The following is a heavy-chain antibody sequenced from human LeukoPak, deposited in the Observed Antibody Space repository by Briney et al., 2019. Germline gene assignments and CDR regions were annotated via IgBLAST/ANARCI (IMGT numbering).Heavy chain of an antibody. CDR2: IYYSGIT. CDR1: GDSISSNSYY. CDR3: ARGNLLAGYCSSTSCYDAFDI. Sequence: SETLSLTCTVSGDSISSNSYYWGWIRQPPGKGLEWIGSIYYSGITDYNPSLKSRVTISIDTSKNQFSLKLSSVTAADTAVYYCARGNLLAGYCSSTSCYDAFDIWGQGTMVTVSS. V-gene: IGHV4-39*07. J-gene: IGHJ3*02. D-gene: IGHD2-2*03.